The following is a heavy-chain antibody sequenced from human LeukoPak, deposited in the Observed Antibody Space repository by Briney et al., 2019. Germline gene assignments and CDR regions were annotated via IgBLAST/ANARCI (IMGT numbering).Heavy chain of an antibody. Sequence: GGSLRLSCAASGFTFSSYAMGWVRQAPGKGLEWVSAISGSGGSTYYADSVKGRFTISRDNSKNTLYLQMNSLRAEDTAVYYCAKDVVVAAISFYYYYGMDVWGQGTTVTVSS. J-gene: IGHJ6*02. CDR3: AKDVVVAAISFYYYYGMDV. V-gene: IGHV3-23*01. CDR1: GFTFSSYA. D-gene: IGHD2-15*01. CDR2: ISGSGGST.